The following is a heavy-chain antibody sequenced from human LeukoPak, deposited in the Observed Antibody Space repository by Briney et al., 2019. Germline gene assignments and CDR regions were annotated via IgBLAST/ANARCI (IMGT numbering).Heavy chain of an antibody. V-gene: IGHV4-59*01. Sequence: SETLSLTCTVSGGSISSYYWSWIRQPPGKGLEWIGYIYYSGSTNYNPSLKSRVTISVDTSKNQFSLKLSSVTAVDTAVYYCARVNRNWFDPWGQGTLVTVSS. CDR3: ARVNRNWFDP. J-gene: IGHJ5*02. CDR2: IYYSGST. CDR1: GGSISSYY. D-gene: IGHD1-14*01.